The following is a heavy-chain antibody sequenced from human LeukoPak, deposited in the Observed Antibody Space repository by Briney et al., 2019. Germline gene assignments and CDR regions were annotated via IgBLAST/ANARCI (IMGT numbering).Heavy chain of an antibody. Sequence: SETLSLTCAVYGGSFSGYYWSWIRQPPGKGLEWIGEINHSGSTNYNPSLKSRVTISVDTSKNQFSLKLSSVTAADTAVYYCARDRYDYYYYYMDVWGKGTTVTISS. J-gene: IGHJ6*03. V-gene: IGHV4-34*01. D-gene: IGHD2-2*01. CDR1: GGSFSGYY. CDR2: INHSGST. CDR3: ARDRYDYYYYYMDV.